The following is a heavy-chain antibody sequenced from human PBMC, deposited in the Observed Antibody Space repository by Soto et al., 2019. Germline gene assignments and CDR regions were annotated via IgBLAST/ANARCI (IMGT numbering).Heavy chain of an antibody. V-gene: IGHV2-5*02. CDR1: GFSLIPVGVG. J-gene: IGHJ3*02. D-gene: IGHD3-16*02. CDR2: IYWDNDK. Sequence: ESGPTLVNPTETLTLTCTFSGFSLIPVGVGVGWIRQPPGKALEWVAVIYWDNDKRYNPSLNSRLSITKDTSRNQVVLTMTNMGPVDTGTYFCAHLTITYGGVIGLDAFDTWGQGTLVTVSS. CDR3: AHLTITYGGVIGLDAFDT.